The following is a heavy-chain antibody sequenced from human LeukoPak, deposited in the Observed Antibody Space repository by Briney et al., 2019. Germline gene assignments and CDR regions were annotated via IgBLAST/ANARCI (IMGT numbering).Heavy chain of an antibody. CDR2: IIPIFGTA. Sequence: SVKVSCKASGGTFDIYAISWVRQAPGQGLEWMGGIIPIFGTANYAQNFQGRVTITADKSTSTAYMELTRLRSEDTAVYYCARVPDDYGDYYYYNMDVWGEGTTVTVSS. V-gene: IGHV1-69*06. D-gene: IGHD4-17*01. CDR1: GGTFDIYA. CDR3: ARVPDDYGDYYYYNMDV. J-gene: IGHJ6*03.